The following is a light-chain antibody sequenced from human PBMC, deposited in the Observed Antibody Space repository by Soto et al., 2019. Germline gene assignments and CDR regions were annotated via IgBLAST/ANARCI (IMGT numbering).Light chain of an antibody. CDR3: CSYTTSNTRQIV. Sequence: QSVLTQPPSLSGSPGQSITTSCPGTSSDVGGFNFVSWYQQHPGKAPKFMIYDVSNRPSGVSNRFSGSKSGNTASLTISGLQAEDEADYYCCSYTTSNTRQIVFGTGTKVTVL. CDR2: DVS. CDR1: SSDVGGFNF. J-gene: IGLJ1*01. V-gene: IGLV2-14*01.